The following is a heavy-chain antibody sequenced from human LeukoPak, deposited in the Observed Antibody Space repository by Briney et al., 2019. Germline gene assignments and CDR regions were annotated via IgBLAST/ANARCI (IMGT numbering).Heavy chain of an antibody. V-gene: IGHV4-59*01. CDR3: ASFQGYDFWSGYSGPFDY. CDR1: GGSISSYY. D-gene: IGHD3-3*01. Sequence: ASETLSLTCTVSGGSISSYYWSWIRQPPGKGLEWIGYIYYSGSTNYNPSLKSRVTISVDTSKNQFSLKLSSVTAADTAVYYCASFQGYDFWSGYSGPFDYWGQGTLVTVSS. CDR2: IYYSGST. J-gene: IGHJ4*02.